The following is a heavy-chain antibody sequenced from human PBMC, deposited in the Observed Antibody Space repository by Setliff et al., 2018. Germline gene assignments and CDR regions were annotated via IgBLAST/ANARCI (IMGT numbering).Heavy chain of an antibody. Sequence: ASVKVSCKASGYSFTNYGISWVRQAPGQGLEWMGWISADNGNTKYAQNLHGKITMTTDTSTSTAYLELRSVRFDDTAVYYCARERSYDGLNYYGMDVWGQGTTVTVSS. CDR1: GYSFTNYG. V-gene: IGHV1-18*01. CDR2: ISADNGNT. J-gene: IGHJ6*01. CDR3: ARERSYDGLNYYGMDV. D-gene: IGHD1-26*01.